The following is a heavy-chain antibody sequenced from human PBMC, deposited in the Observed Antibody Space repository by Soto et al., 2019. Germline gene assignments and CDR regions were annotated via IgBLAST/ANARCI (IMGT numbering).Heavy chain of an antibody. CDR2: IIPILGIA. CDR3: ARVCTAVAGPGDYYYYGMDV. D-gene: IGHD6-19*01. CDR1: GGTFSSYT. Sequence: SVKVSCKASGGTFSSYTIGWVRQAPGQGLEWMGRIIPILGIANYAQKFQGRVTITADKSTSTAYMELSSLRSEDTAVYYCARVCTAVAGPGDYYYYGMDVWGQGTTVTVSS. J-gene: IGHJ6*02. V-gene: IGHV1-69*02.